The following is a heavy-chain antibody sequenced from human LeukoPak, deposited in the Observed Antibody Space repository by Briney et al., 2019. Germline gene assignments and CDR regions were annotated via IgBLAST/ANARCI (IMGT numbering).Heavy chain of an antibody. V-gene: IGHV3-9*01. D-gene: IGHD4-17*01. CDR1: GFTFHDTA. CDR3: AKDPSRDYEGST. J-gene: IGHJ4*02. CDR2: IGWNSGSI. Sequence: PGRSLRLSCTASGFTFHDTAMPWVRQRPGQGLEWVSGIGWNSGSIGYADSVKGRFTISRDNAKNAPYLQMNSLRTEDTAFYFCAKDPSRDYEGSTWGQGTLVTVSS.